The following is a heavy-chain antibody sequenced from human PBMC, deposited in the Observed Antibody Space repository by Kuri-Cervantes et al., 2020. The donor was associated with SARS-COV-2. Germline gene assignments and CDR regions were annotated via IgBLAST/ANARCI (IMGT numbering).Heavy chain of an antibody. Sequence: GGSLRLSCAASGFTFSSYGMHWVRQAPGKGLEWVAVISYDGSNKYYADSVKGRFTISRDNSKNTLYLQMNSLRAEDTAVYYCSSSLIYTFDYWGQGTLVTVSS. CDR1: GFTFSSYG. CDR3: SSSLIYTFDY. CDR2: ISYDGSNK. V-gene: IGHV3-30*03. J-gene: IGHJ4*02. D-gene: IGHD6-13*01.